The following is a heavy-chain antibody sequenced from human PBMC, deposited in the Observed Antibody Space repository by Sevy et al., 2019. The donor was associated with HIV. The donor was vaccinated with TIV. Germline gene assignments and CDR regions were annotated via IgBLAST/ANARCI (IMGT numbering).Heavy chain of an antibody. D-gene: IGHD5-18*01. J-gene: IGHJ3*02. CDR2: IYYSGST. CDR3: ARDAPAMVTLDAFDI. CDR1: GGSISSYY. Sequence: SETLSLTCTVSGGSISSYYWSWIRQPPGKGLEWIGCIYYSGSTNYNPSLKSRVTISVDTSKNQFSLKLSSVTAADTAVYYCARDAPAMVTLDAFDIWGQGTMVTVSS. V-gene: IGHV4-59*01.